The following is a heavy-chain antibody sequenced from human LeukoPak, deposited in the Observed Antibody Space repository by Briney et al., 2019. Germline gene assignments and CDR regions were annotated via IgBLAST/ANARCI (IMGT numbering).Heavy chain of an antibody. CDR2: IIPICGTA. D-gene: IGHD3-22*01. CDR1: GGTFSSYA. V-gene: IGHV1-69*05. J-gene: IGHJ3*02. Sequence: SLKVSCKPSGGTFSSYAISWVRQAPGQRLEWMGRIIPICGTATHAQNFQGRVTITTDESTSTAYMELSCLRSEDTAVYYCARDYYDGSGYYAFDIWGQGTMVTVSS. CDR3: ARDYYDGSGYYAFDI.